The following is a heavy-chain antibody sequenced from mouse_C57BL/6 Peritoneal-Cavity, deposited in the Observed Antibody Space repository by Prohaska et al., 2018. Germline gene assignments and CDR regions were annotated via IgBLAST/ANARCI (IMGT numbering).Heavy chain of an antibody. J-gene: IGHJ2*01. V-gene: IGHV8-12*01. CDR2: IYWDDDK. D-gene: IGHD1-1*01. Sequence: QVTLKEPGPGILQSSQTLSLTCSFSGSSLSTSGMGVSWIRQPSGKGLEWLAHIYWDDDKRNNPSLKRRLTISKDTSRNQLFLKITSVDTADTAPYYRARRAGDYYGSSSYVDYWGQGTTLTVSS. CDR3: ARRAGDYYGSSSYVDY. CDR1: GSSLSTSGMG.